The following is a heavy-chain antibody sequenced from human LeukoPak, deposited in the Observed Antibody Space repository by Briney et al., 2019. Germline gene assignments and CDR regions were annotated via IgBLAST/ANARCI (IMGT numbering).Heavy chain of an antibody. CDR3: AKDRLWFGERSAFDI. J-gene: IGHJ3*02. V-gene: IGHV3-74*03. D-gene: IGHD3-10*01. Sequence: GGSLRLSCVASGFTFSSYSMHWVRQAPGKGLVWVSHIHPDGSITTYADSVKGRFTISRDNTKNTLYLQMNSLRAEDTAVYYCAKDRLWFGERSAFDIWGQGTMVTVSS. CDR1: GFTFSSYS. CDR2: IHPDGSIT.